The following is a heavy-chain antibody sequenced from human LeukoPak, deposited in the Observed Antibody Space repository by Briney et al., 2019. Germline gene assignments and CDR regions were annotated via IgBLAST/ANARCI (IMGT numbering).Heavy chain of an antibody. V-gene: IGHV3-30*18. J-gene: IGHJ4*02. D-gene: IGHD6-6*01. CDR1: GFTFSSYG. CDR3: AKDLEQLVGFDY. CDR2: ISYDGSNK. Sequence: GASLRLSCAASGFTFSSYGMHWVRQAPGKGLEWVAVISYDGSNKYYADSVKGRFTISRDNSKNTLYLQMNSLRAEDTAVYYCAKDLEQLVGFDYWGQGTLVTVSS.